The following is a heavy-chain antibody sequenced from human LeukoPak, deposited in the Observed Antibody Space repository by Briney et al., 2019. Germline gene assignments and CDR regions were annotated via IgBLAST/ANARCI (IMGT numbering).Heavy chain of an antibody. D-gene: IGHD4-11*01. V-gene: IGHV4-4*07. Sequence: SETLSLTCTVSGGFISSYYWSWIPQPAGKGLEWIGRIYTSGSTNYNPSLKSRVTMSVDTSKNQFSLKLSSVTAADTAVYYCARGYSNYALDYWGQGTLVTVSS. CDR1: GGFISSYY. J-gene: IGHJ4*02. CDR3: ARGYSNYALDY. CDR2: IYTSGST.